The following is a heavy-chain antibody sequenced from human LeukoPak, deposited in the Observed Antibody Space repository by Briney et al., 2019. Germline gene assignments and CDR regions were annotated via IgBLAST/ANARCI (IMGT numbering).Heavy chain of an antibody. Sequence: PSETLSLTCTVSGGSISSYYWSWIRQPPGKGLEWIGYIYYSGSTNYNPSLKSRVTISVDTSKNQFSLKLSSVTAADTAVYYCATLPDEYSSSSPWSWFDPWGQGTLVTVSS. V-gene: IGHV4-59*01. J-gene: IGHJ5*02. CDR2: IYYSGST. CDR3: ATLPDEYSSSSPWSWFDP. CDR1: GGSISSYY. D-gene: IGHD6-6*01.